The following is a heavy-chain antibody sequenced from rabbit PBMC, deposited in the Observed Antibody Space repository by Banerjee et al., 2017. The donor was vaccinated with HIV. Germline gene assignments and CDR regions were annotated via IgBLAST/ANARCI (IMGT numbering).Heavy chain of an antibody. CDR3: TRNFDL. J-gene: IGHJ4*01. V-gene: IGHV1S45*01. Sequence: QEQLVESGGDLVKPEGSLTLTCTASGFTLSGYWMSWVRQAPGKGLEWIACIYAASSGSTWYASWAKGRFTISKTSSTTVTLQMTSLTDADTATYFCTRNFDLWGQGTLVTVS. CDR2: IYAASSGST. CDR1: GFTLSGYW.